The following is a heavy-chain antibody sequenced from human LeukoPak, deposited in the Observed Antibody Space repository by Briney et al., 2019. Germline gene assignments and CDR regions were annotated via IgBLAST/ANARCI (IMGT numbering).Heavy chain of an antibody. CDR3: ARAGYFDSDAGDY. D-gene: IGHD3-9*01. CDR1: GFIFSNYG. Sequence: GGSLRLSCASSGFIFSNYGMQWVRQAPGKGLEYVSAISTDGGRTFYANSVKGRFTISRDNSKNTLYLQMGSLRGDDMAVYYCARAGYFDSDAGDYWGQGTLVTVSS. V-gene: IGHV3-64*01. J-gene: IGHJ4*02. CDR2: ISTDGGRT.